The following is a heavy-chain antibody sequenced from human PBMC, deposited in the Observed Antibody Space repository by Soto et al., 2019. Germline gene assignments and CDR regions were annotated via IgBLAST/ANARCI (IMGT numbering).Heavy chain of an antibody. CDR2: ISGSGGST. CDR1: GFPFSSYA. D-gene: IGHD3-22*01. Sequence: GGSLRLSCAASGFPFSSYAMSWVRQAPGKGLEWVSAISGSGGSTYYADSVKGRFTISRDNSKNTLYLQMNSLRAEDTAVYYCAKALSGRYYDSSGYNDYWGQGTLVTVSS. V-gene: IGHV3-23*01. J-gene: IGHJ4*02. CDR3: AKALSGRYYDSSGYNDY.